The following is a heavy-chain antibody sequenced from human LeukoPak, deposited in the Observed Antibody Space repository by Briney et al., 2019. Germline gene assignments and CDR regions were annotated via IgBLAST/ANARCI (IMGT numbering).Heavy chain of an antibody. CDR3: ARDMNGGGYYFDY. Sequence: GGSLRLSCAASGFTFSSYEMNWVRQAPGKGLEWVSYISSSGSNIYYADSVKGRFTISRDNAKNPLYPQMNSLRAEDTAVYYCARDMNGGGYYFDYWGQGTLVTVSS. D-gene: IGHD3-16*01. V-gene: IGHV3-48*03. CDR2: ISSSGSNI. J-gene: IGHJ4*02. CDR1: GFTFSSYE.